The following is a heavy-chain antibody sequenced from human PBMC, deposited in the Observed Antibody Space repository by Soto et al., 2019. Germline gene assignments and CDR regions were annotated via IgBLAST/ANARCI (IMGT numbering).Heavy chain of an antibody. CDR2: ISGSGGST. Sequence: PGESLKISCAASGFTFSSYAMSWVRQAPGKGLEWVSAISGSGGSTYYADSVKGRFTISRDNAKNSLHLQMNSLRAEDTAVYYCTRDASRDSSARGWFDPWGPGTLVTVSS. V-gene: IGHV3-23*01. D-gene: IGHD6-13*01. CDR1: GFTFSSYA. J-gene: IGHJ5*02. CDR3: TRDASRDSSARGWFDP.